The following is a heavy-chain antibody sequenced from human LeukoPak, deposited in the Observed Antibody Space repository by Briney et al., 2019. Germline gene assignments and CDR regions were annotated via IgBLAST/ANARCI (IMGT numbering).Heavy chain of an antibody. Sequence: ASVKVSCKASGGTFSSYAISWVRQAPGQGLEWMGGIIPIFGTANYAQKFQGRVTITADESTSTAYMELSSLRSEDTAVYYCARVARFGELLFSSWFDPWGQGTLVTVSS. V-gene: IGHV1-69*13. CDR3: ARVARFGELLFSSWFDP. CDR1: GGTFSSYA. J-gene: IGHJ5*02. D-gene: IGHD3-10*01. CDR2: IIPIFGTA.